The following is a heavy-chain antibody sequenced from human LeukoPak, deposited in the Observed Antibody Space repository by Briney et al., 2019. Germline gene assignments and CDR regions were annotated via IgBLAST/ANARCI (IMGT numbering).Heavy chain of an antibody. CDR3: ARALYYEPSYLES. V-gene: IGHV4-34*01. J-gene: IGHJ4*02. D-gene: IGHD3-22*01. Sequence: SETLCLTCAVYGGSFSVYHWTRIRQPPGKGLEWIGEVTPSGVAHYNPSLKSPVTISVDTSKNQFSLMVTSVTAADTALYFCARALYYEPSYLESWGRGTLVTVSS. CDR2: VTPSGVA. CDR1: GGSFSVYH.